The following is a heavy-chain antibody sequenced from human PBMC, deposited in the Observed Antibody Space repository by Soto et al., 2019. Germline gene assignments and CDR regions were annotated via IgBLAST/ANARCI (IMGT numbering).Heavy chain of an antibody. CDR2: IFYSGSS. J-gene: IGHJ4*02. V-gene: IGHV4-31*11. CDR1: GGSISSGGYY. Sequence: SETLSLTCAVSGGSISSGGYYWSWIRQHPRKGLEWIGSIFYSGSSYYSPSLKSRVTISVDTSKNQFSLKLNSVTAADTAVYYCARANSSVLRVYVFDYWGQGTLVTV. CDR3: ARANSSVLRVYVFDY. D-gene: IGHD2-8*01.